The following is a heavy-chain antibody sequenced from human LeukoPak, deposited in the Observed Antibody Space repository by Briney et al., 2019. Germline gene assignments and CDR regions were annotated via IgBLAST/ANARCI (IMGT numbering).Heavy chain of an antibody. V-gene: IGHV4-4*07. Sequence: LETLSLTCTVSGDSMSSYYWNFIRQPAGKGLECLGRIHTSWTTYYNPSLKSRISMSVDTSRNQFSLRLTSVTAADTAVYYCARGDYYDGGGRNWFDPWGQGTLVTVSS. CDR2: IHTSWTT. J-gene: IGHJ5*02. CDR3: ARGDYYDGGGRNWFDP. CDR1: GDSMSSYY. D-gene: IGHD3-16*01.